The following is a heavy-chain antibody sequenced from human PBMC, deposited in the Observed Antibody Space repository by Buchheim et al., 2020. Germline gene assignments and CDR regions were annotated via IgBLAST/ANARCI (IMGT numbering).Heavy chain of an antibody. CDR3: AREGVSAPGVDY. Sequence: DVQLVESGGGLVQPGGSLRLSCAASGFTFSSYEMNWVRQAPGKGLEWVSYIGGRGSSLYYADSVKGRFTMSRDNAKNSLYLQMNSLRAEDTAVYYCAREGVSAPGVDYWGQGTL. J-gene: IGHJ4*02. D-gene: IGHD6-13*01. V-gene: IGHV3-48*03. CDR1: GFTFSSYE. CDR2: IGGRGSSL.